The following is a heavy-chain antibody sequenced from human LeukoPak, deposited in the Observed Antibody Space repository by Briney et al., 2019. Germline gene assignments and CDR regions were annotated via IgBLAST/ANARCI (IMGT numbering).Heavy chain of an antibody. CDR2: MNPNSGNT. D-gene: IGHD1-26*01. Sequence: GASVKVSCEASGYTFTSYDFNWVRQATGQGLEWMGWMNPNSGNTGYAQKFQGRVTMTRNTSISTAYMELSNLRYEDTAVYYCAREKTSGSYYGYFQHWGQGTLVTVSS. CDR1: GYTFTSYD. J-gene: IGHJ1*01. V-gene: IGHV1-8*01. CDR3: AREKTSGSYYGYFQH.